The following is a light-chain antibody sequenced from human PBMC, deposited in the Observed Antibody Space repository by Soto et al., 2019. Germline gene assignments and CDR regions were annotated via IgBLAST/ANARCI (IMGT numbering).Light chain of an antibody. CDR3: QQWIRWT. Sequence: EIVMTQSPDTLSVSPGDRATLSCRASESVGTNVAWFQQRPGQAPRLLIYGASTWVAGIPARFSGSGSETEFTLTISSLQSEDFAIYHCQQWIRWTFGQGTRLELK. CDR2: GAS. J-gene: IGKJ1*01. V-gene: IGKV3-15*01. CDR1: ESVGTN.